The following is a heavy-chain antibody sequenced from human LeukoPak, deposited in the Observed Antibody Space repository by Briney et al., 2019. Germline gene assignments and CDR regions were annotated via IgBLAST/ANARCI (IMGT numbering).Heavy chain of an antibody. CDR3: ARGTRNIVVVTAIPYYFDY. J-gene: IGHJ4*02. V-gene: IGHV4-34*01. D-gene: IGHD2-21*02. Sequence: KPSETLSLTCAVYGGSFSGYYWSWIRQPPGKGLEWIGEINHSGSTNYNPSLKSRVTISVDTSKNQFSLKLSSVTAADTAVYYCARGTRNIVVVTAIPYYFDYWGQGTLVTVSS. CDR2: INHSGST. CDR1: GGSFSGYY.